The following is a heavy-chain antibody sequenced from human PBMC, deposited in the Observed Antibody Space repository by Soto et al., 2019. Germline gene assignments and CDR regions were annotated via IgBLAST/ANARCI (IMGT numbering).Heavy chain of an antibody. Sequence: QVQLQQWGAGLLKPSETLSLTCAVYGGSFSGYYWSWIRQPPGKGLEWIGEINHSGSTNYNPSLKSRVTISVDTSKNQFCLKLSSVTAADTAVYYCARGPMSLLYYYDSSGYRRDYWGQGTLVTVSS. D-gene: IGHD3-22*01. J-gene: IGHJ4*02. CDR2: INHSGST. V-gene: IGHV4-34*01. CDR1: GGSFSGYY. CDR3: ARGPMSLLYYYDSSGYRRDY.